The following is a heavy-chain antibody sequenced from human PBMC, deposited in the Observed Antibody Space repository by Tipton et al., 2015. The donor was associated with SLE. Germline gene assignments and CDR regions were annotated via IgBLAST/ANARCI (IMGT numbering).Heavy chain of an antibody. CDR3: ASTTTMTNYIDY. D-gene: IGHD4-17*01. Sequence: QLVQSGGGVVQPGRSLRLSCAASGFTFSNFGMHWVRQAPGKGLEWVGVIWSDGSNKFYGDSVKGRFTISRDNSKNTLYLQMNSLRVEDTAVYYCASTTTMTNYIDYWGQGTLVTVSS. V-gene: IGHV3-33*01. CDR2: IWSDGSNK. CDR1: GFTFSNFG. J-gene: IGHJ4*02.